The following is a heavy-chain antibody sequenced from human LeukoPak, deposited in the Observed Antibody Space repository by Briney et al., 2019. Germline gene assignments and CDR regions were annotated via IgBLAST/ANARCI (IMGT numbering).Heavy chain of an antibody. CDR1: GFTFSSYA. CDR2: ISGSGGST. CDR3: AKAPYDFWSLGQSDWLDP. J-gene: IGHJ5*02. D-gene: IGHD3-3*01. Sequence: PGGSLRLSCAASGFTFSSYAMSWVRQAPGKGLEWVSGISGSGGSTYYADSVKSRFTISRDNSKNTLYLQLNSLRAEDTAVYYCAKAPYDFWSLGQSDWLDPWGQGTLVTVSS. V-gene: IGHV3-23*01.